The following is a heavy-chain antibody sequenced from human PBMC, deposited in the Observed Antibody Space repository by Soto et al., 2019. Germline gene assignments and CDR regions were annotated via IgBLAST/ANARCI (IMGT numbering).Heavy chain of an antibody. J-gene: IGHJ5*02. D-gene: IGHD3-3*01. CDR1: GGTSSSYA. CDR2: IIPIFGTA. CDR3: ARVQGAYYDFWSGYSRYNWFDP. Sequence: QVQLVQSGAEVKKPGSSVKVSCKASGGTSSSYAISWVRQAPGQGLEWMGGIIPIFGTANYAQKFQGRVTITADKSTSTAYMELSSLRSEGTAVYYCARVQGAYYDFWSGYSRYNWFDPWGQGTLVTVSS. V-gene: IGHV1-69*06.